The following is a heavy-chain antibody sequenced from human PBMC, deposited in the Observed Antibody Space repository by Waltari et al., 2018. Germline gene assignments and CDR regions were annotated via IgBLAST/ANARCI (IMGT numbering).Heavy chain of an antibody. D-gene: IGHD2-15*01. CDR2: INPCFGTA. V-gene: IGHV1-69*14. J-gene: IGHJ5*02. CDR3: ARGICSGGSCYFREPGNWFDP. CDR1: GGTFSSYA. Sequence: QVQLVQSGAEVKKPGSSVKVSCKASGGTFSSYAISWVRQAPGHGLEWMGGINPCFGTAKSAQKFQGRVTITADKSTSTAYMELSSLRSGDTAVYYCARGICSGGSCYFREPGNWFDPWGQGTLVTVSS.